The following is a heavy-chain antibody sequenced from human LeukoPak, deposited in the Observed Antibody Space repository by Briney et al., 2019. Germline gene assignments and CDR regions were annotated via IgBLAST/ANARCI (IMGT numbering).Heavy chain of an antibody. CDR2: IWYDASNK. J-gene: IGHJ4*02. V-gene: IGHV3-33*01. CDR3: VRGVGVSRFNYLDS. Sequence: GGSLRLSCAASGFTFSSFGMNWVRQAPGKGLEWVAVIWYDASNKYYAASVKGRFTISRDNSKNTVYLQMNSLRDDDTAVYYCVRGVGVSRFNYLDSWGQGTLVIVSS. D-gene: IGHD6-13*01. CDR1: GFTFSSFG.